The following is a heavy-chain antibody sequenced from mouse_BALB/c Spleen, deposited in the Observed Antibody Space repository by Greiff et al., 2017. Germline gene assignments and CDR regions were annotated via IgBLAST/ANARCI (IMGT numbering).Heavy chain of an antibody. J-gene: IGHJ2*01. CDR3: ARRHFDY. CDR1: GFNIKDTY. V-gene: IGHV14-3*02. Sequence: EVKLMESGAELVKPGASVKLSCTASGFNIKDTYMHWVKQRPEQGLEWIGSIDPANGNTKYDPKFQGKATITADTSSNTAYLHLRSLTSEDTAVYYCARRHFDYWGQGTTLTVSS. CDR2: IDPANGNT.